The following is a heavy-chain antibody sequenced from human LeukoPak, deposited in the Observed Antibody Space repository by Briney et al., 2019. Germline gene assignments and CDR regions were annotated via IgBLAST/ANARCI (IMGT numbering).Heavy chain of an antibody. J-gene: IGHJ4*02. V-gene: IGHV3-48*03. CDR1: GFTFSSYE. D-gene: IGHD1-26*01. Sequence: PGGSLRLSCAASGFTFSSYEMNWVRQAPGKGLEWVSYISSSGSTIYYADSVKGRFTISRDNAKNSLYLQMNSLRAEDTALYYCARGLVGSTTTLFDYWGQGTLVTIFS. CDR2: ISSSGSTI. CDR3: ARGLVGSTTTLFDY.